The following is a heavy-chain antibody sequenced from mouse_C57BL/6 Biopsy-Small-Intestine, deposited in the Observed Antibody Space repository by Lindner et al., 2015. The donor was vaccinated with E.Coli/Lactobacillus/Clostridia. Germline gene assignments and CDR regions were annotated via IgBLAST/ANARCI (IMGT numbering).Heavy chain of an antibody. CDR1: GYSFTGYY. CDR3: ARKRHTWAYYGDYYAMDY. CDR2: INPSTGGT. D-gene: IGHD1-2*01. Sequence: VQLQESGPELVKPGASVKISCKASGYSFTGYYMNWVKQSPEKSLEWIGEINPSTGGTTYNQKFKAKATLTVDKSSSTAYMQLKSLTSEDSAVYYCARKRHTWAYYGDYYAMDYWGQGTSVTVSS. V-gene: IGHV1-42*01. J-gene: IGHJ4*01.